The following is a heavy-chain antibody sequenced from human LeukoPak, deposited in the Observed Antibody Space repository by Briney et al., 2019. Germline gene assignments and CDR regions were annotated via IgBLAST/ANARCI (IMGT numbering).Heavy chain of an antibody. J-gene: IGHJ5*02. V-gene: IGHV4-39*01. CDR2: IYYSGST. D-gene: IGHD6-13*01. CDR3: ARREQLVGRFDP. CDR1: GASISSSSYY. Sequence: SETLSLTCTVSGASISSSSYYWGWIRQPPGKGLEWIGSIYYSGSTYYNPSLKSRVTISVDTSKNQFSLKLSSVTAADTAVYYCARREQLVGRFDPWGQGTLVTVSS.